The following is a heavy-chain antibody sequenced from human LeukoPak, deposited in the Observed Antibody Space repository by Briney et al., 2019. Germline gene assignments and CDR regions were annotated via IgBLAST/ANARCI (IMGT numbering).Heavy chain of an antibody. CDR3: ARVGDSSGYSVLDS. J-gene: IGHJ4*02. D-gene: IGHD3-22*01. CDR1: GGSISGYY. Sequence: SETLSLTCTVSGGSISGYYWSWIRRPPGKGLEWIGHIYYSGSADYNASLKSRATMFVDTSKNEFSLTLRSVTVADTAVYYCARVGDSSGYSVLDSWGQGTLVTVSS. V-gene: IGHV4-59*01. CDR2: IYYSGSA.